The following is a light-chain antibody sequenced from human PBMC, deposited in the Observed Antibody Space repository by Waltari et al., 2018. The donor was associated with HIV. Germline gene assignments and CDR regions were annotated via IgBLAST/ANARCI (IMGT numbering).Light chain of an antibody. CDR1: ISNIGTSF. CDR3: STWDDSLSHWV. Sequence: QSVLSQPPSASGTPGQNTSISCSGDISNIGTSFVYWYQQRPGMAPRLLISGNDKRPSGVPYRVSGSKSDTSASLAVSGLRFEDEADYHCSTWDDSLSHWVCGGGTKLTVL. J-gene: IGLJ3*02. V-gene: IGLV1-47*01. CDR2: GND.